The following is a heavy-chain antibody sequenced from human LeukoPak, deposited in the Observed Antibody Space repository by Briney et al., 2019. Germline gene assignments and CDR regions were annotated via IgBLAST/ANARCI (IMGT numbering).Heavy chain of an antibody. D-gene: IGHD3-3*01. CDR2: IWYDGSRE. CDR3: ARDFSFYEDY. CDR1: GFTFSSYG. Sequence: GGSLRLSCAASGFTFSSYGMHWVRQAPGKGLEWVAVIWYDGSREYYADSVKGRFTISRDSSENTLYLQMNSLTAEDTAVYYCARDFSFYEDYWGQGTLVTVSS. J-gene: IGHJ4*02. V-gene: IGHV3-33*01.